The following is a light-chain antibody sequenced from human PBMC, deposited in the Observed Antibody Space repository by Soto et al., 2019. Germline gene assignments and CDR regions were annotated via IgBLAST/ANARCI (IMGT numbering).Light chain of an antibody. CDR1: SSDVGGYNY. CDR2: DVS. J-gene: IGLJ1*01. V-gene: IGLV2-14*03. CDR3: CSYTTSNTRQIV. Sequence: SALPQPASLSGSPGQSITISCTRTSSDVGGYNYVSWYQHHPGKAPKLMIYDVSNRPSGVSNRFSGSKSGNTASLTISGLQPEDEADYYCCSYTTSNTRQIVFGTGTKVTVL.